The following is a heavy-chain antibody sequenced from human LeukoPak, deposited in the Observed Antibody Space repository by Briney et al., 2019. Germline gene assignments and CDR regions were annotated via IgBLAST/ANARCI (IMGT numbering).Heavy chain of an antibody. J-gene: IGHJ4*02. D-gene: IGHD6-13*01. CDR2: IYHTGSA. Sequence: SETLSLTCSVSGYSITSGYFWVWIRQPPGKGLEWIGIIYHTGSASYSPSLRGRVTISIDASKNQFSLKLTSGPAADTAVYYCARGDSSAWSNYFDPWGQGTLVTVSS. CDR3: ARGDSSAWSNYFDP. CDR1: GYSITSGYF. V-gene: IGHV4-38-2*02.